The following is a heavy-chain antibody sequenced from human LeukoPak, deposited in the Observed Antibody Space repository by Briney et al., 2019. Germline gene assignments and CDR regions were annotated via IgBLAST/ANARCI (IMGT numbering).Heavy chain of an antibody. CDR2: ISGYNAKT. J-gene: IGHJ4*02. CDR1: GYMFISYY. CDR3: TRTRDYFATTRYFDY. Sequence: GAPVKVSCKASGYMFISYYMTWVRQAPGQGLEWMGWISGYNAKTDYAQKFQGRVTMTTDTSTRTAYLELRSLSSDDTAVYYCTRTRDYFATTRYFDYWGQGTLVTVSS. V-gene: IGHV1-18*01. D-gene: IGHD1-26*01.